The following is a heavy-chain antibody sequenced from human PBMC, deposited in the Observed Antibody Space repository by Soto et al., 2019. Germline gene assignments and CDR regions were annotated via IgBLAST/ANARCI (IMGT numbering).Heavy chain of an antibody. CDR2: IYSGGST. Sequence: GSLRLSFAASWFTVSSNYIIWVLQAPGKGLEWVSVIYSGGSTYYADSVKGRFTFSRDNSKNTLYLQMNSLRADDTAIYYCAKQGAVSGDFDNWGQGTLVTVSS. D-gene: IGHD6-19*01. J-gene: IGHJ4*02. V-gene: IGHV3-66*04. CDR1: WFTVSSNY. CDR3: AKQGAVSGDFDN.